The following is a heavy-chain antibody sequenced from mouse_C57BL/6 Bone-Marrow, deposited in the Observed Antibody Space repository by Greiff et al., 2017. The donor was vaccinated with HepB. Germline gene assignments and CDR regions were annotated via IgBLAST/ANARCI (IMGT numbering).Heavy chain of an antibody. Sequence: EVQLQQSGPELVKPGASVKISCKASGYTFTDYYMNWVKQSHGKSLEWIGDINPNNGGTSYNQKFKGKATLTVDKSSSTAYMELRSLTSEDSAVYYCAVLYYGSSLFAYWGQGTLVTVSA. J-gene: IGHJ3*01. CDR1: GYTFTDYY. V-gene: IGHV1-26*01. CDR3: AVLYYGSSLFAY. CDR2: INPNNGGT. D-gene: IGHD1-1*01.